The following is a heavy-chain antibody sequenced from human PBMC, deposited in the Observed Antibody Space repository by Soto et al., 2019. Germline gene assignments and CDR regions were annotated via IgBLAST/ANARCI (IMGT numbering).Heavy chain of an antibody. Sequence: EVQLVESGGGLVQPGGSLRLSCAASGFTFSSYSMNWVRQAQGKGLEWATYISSSSSTIYYAESVKGRFTSSRDNAKNSLYLQMKCLSDEDTAVYYCERTYGSGSYYDHWGQGTLVTVSS. V-gene: IGHV3-48*02. D-gene: IGHD3-10*01. J-gene: IGHJ4*02. CDR3: ERTYGSGSYYDH. CDR2: ISSSSSTI. CDR1: GFTFSSYS.